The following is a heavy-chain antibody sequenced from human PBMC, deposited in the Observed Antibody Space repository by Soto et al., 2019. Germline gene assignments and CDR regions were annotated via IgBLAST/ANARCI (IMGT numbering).Heavy chain of an antibody. V-gene: IGHV4-31*02. CDR3: ARGNDILTGYTPGAFDI. Sequence: SETLSLTCTVSGGSISSGAYYWSWIRQHPGKGLEWIGYIYYSGSTYYNPSLKSRVTISVDTSKNQFSLKLSSVTAADTAVYYCARGNDILTGYTPGAFDIWGQGTMVTVSS. D-gene: IGHD3-9*01. CDR2: IYYSGST. J-gene: IGHJ3*02. CDR1: GGSISSGAYY.